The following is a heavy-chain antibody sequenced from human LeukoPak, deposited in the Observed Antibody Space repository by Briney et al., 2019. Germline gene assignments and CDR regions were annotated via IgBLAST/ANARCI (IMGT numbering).Heavy chain of an antibody. D-gene: IGHD4-17*01. Sequence: GGSLGLSCAASGFTFSNYAMSWVRQAPGTGLEWVSGSSGSGGSTYYADSVKGRFTISRDNSKNTLYLQMNSLRAEDTAVYYCAKYYGQGDYYYYYGTDVWGQGTTVTVSS. V-gene: IGHV3-23*01. CDR2: SSGSGGST. CDR1: GFTFSNYA. CDR3: AKYYGQGDYYYYYGTDV. J-gene: IGHJ6*02.